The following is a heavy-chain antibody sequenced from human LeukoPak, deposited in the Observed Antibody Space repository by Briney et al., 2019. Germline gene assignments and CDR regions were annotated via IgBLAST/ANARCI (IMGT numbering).Heavy chain of an antibody. D-gene: IGHD3-10*01. CDR1: GFTFSSHS. CDR3: AREHYYYGSEGQFES. V-gene: IGHV3-48*01. J-gene: IGHJ5*01. Sequence: GGSLRLSCTASGFTFSSHSMNWVRQAPGKGLEWVSYISSGSSTIYYADSVKGRFTISGDNAKNSLYLQMDSLRAEDTAVYYCAREHYYYGSEGQFESWGQGTLVTVSS. CDR2: ISSGSSTI.